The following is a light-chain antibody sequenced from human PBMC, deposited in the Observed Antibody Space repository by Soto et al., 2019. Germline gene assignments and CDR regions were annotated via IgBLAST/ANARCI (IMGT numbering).Light chain of an antibody. J-gene: IGKJ1*01. Sequence: DIQMTQSPSSLSASVGDRVTITCRTSETISTYVNWYQKKPGKAPKLLIYAASNLQSGVPSRFSGSGSGTDFTLTISSLQPEDFATYFCQQSYSTPPWTFGQGTKVDIK. CDR3: QQSYSTPPWT. V-gene: IGKV1-39*01. CDR1: ETISTY. CDR2: AAS.